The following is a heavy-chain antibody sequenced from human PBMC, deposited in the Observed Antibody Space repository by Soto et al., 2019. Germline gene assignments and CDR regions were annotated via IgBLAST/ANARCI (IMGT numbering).Heavy chain of an antibody. J-gene: IGHJ6*02. CDR1: GGTFSSYA. CDR3: ARDPGDYDYFWGSYRHPTPYGMDV. CDR2: IIPIFGTA. V-gene: IGHV1-69*01. Sequence: QVQLVQSGAEVKKPGSSVKVSCKASGGTFSSYAISWVRQAPGQGLEWMGGIIPIFGTANYAQKFQGRVTITADESTSKAYMELRSLRSEDTAVYYCARDPGDYDYFWGSYRHPTPYGMDVWGQGTTVTVSS. D-gene: IGHD3-16*02.